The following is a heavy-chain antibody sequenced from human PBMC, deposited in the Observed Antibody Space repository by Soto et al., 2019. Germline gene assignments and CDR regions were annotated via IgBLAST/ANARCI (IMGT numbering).Heavy chain of an antibody. CDR3: ARRYGSFFDI. J-gene: IGHJ3*02. D-gene: IGHD3-10*01. CDR1: GGSISSYY. Sequence: QVQLQESGPGLVKPSETLSLTCTVSGGSISSYYWSWIRQTPGKGLEWIGYIYYSGSTNYNPSLKSRVTISVDTSKNQFSLKLSSVTAADTAVYYCARRYGSFFDIWGQGTMVTVSS. CDR2: IYYSGST. V-gene: IGHV4-59*08.